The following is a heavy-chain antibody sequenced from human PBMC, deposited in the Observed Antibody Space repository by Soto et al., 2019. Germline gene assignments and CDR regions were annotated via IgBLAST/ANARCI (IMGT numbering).Heavy chain of an antibody. D-gene: IGHD6-6*01. Sequence: GGSLRLSCAASGFTFSSYGMHWVRQAPGKGLEWVAVISYDGSNKYYADSVKGRFTISRDNSKNTLYLQMNSLRAEDTAVYYCAKDFGYSSSPTDSDDWGQGTLVTVAS. CDR1: GFTFSSYG. V-gene: IGHV3-30*18. CDR3: AKDFGYSSSPTDSDD. CDR2: ISYDGSNK. J-gene: IGHJ4*02.